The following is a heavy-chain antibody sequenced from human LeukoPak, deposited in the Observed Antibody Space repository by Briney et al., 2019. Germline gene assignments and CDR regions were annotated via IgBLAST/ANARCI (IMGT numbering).Heavy chain of an antibody. D-gene: IGHD4/OR15-4a*01. CDR1: GGTFSSYA. CDR3: AKGLGTNLNTNNWFAP. CDR2: IIPIFGTA. Sequence: GSSVKVSRKAFGGTFSSYAISWVRQAPGQGLEWMGGIIPIFGTANYAQKFQGRVTITADESTSTAYMELSSLRADDTAVYYCAKGLGTNLNTNNWFAPWGQGTPVTVSS. J-gene: IGHJ5*02. V-gene: IGHV1-69*01.